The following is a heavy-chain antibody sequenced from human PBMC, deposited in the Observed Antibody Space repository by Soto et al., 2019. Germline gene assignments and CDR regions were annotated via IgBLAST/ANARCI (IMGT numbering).Heavy chain of an antibody. CDR3: AREIAAAGPGGFDY. Sequence: ASVKVSCKASGYTFTSYDINWVRQATGQGLEWMGWMNPNSGNTGYAQKFQGRVTMTRNTSISTAYMELSSLRSEDTAVYYCAREIAAAGPGGFDYWGQGTLVTVSS. V-gene: IGHV1-8*01. D-gene: IGHD6-13*01. CDR1: GYTFTSYD. J-gene: IGHJ4*02. CDR2: MNPNSGNT.